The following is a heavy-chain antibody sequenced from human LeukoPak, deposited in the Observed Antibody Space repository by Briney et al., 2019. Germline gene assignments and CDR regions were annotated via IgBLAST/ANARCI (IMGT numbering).Heavy chain of an antibody. CDR1: GGSFSGYY. CDR2: INHSGST. D-gene: IGHD3-3*01. V-gene: IGHV4-34*01. CDR3: APPPSGWLQFLSVS. J-gene: IGHJ5*02. Sequence: SETLSLTCAVYGGSFSGYYWSWIRQPPGKGLEWIGEINHSGSTNYNPSLKSRVTISVDTSKNQLSLKLSSVTAADTAVYYCAPPPSGWLQFLSVSWGQGTLVTVSS.